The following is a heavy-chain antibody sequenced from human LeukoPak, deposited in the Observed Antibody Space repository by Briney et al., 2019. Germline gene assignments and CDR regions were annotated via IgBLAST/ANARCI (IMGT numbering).Heavy chain of an antibody. D-gene: IGHD5-24*01. CDR2: FDPEDGET. J-gene: IGHJ3*02. CDR3: ATDLNRDGYRTGAFDI. V-gene: IGHV1-24*01. Sequence: ASVKVSCKVSGYTLTELSMHWVRQAPGKGLEWMGGFDPEDGETIYAQKFQGRVTMTEDTSTDTAYMEPSSLRSEDTAVYYCATDLNRDGYRTGAFDIWGQGTMVTVSS. CDR1: GYTLTELS.